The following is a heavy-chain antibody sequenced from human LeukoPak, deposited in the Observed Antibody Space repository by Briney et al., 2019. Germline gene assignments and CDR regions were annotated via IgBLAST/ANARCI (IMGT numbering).Heavy chain of an antibody. V-gene: IGHV4-39*01. D-gene: IGHD5-12*01. CDR2: IYYSGST. CDR1: GGSISSSSYS. CDR3: ARTRSGYDYFDY. J-gene: IGHJ4*02. Sequence: SETLSLTCTVSGGSISSSSYSRGWIRQPPGKGLEWIGSIYYSGSTYYNPSLKSRVTISVDTSKNQFSLKLSSVTAADTAVYYCARTRSGYDYFDYWGQGTLVTVSS.